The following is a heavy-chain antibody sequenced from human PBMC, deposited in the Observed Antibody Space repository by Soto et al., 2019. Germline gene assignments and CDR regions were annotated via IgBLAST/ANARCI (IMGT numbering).Heavy chain of an antibody. V-gene: IGHV1-69*01. CDR2: IIPIFATV. Sequence: QVQLVQSGSEVKKPGSSVKVSCKASGGSFSSNPISWVRQAPGQGLEWMAGIIPIFATVHYAQKFQGRGTITADESTSNAYLELPSLRSEDTAVYFCARGGRGYSSAPRYYFDYWGQGALVTVSS. CDR3: ARGGRGYSSAPRYYFDY. D-gene: IGHD5-18*01. J-gene: IGHJ4*02. CDR1: GGSFSSNP.